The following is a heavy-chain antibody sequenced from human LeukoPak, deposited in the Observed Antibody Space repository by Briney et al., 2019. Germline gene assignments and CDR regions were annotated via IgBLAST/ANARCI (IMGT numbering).Heavy chain of an antibody. J-gene: IGHJ4*02. D-gene: IGHD3-22*01. Sequence: SETLSLTCTVSGGSISSGGYYWSWIRQHPGKGLEWIGCIYYSGSTYYNLSLKSRVTISVDTSKNQFSLKLSSVTAADTAVYYCARSDYYDSSGYVVWGQGTLVTVSS. CDR2: IYYSGST. CDR1: GGSISSGGYY. CDR3: ARSDYYDSSGYVV. V-gene: IGHV4-31*03.